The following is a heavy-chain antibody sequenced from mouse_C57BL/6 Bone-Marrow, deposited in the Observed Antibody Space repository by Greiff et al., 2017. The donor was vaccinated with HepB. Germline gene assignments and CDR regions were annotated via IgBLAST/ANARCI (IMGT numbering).Heavy chain of an antibody. Sequence: VQLQQSGPELVKPGASVKMSCKASGYTFTDYYMHWVKQKPGTGLEWSGEIYPGSGNTYYNEKFKGKATLTADTSSSTAYMQLSSLTSEDSAVYSCAKSFDGRYYFDYWGQGTTLTVSS. CDR3: KSFDGRYYFDY. CDR1: YTFTDYYM. CDR2: YPGSGNTY. D-gene: IGHD2-3*01. V-gene: IGHV1-83*01. J-gene: IGHJ2*01.